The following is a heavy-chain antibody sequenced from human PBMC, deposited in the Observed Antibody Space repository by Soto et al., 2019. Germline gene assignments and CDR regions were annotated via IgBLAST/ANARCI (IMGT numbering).Heavy chain of an antibody. CDR1: GYTFTSYD. CDR2: MNPNSGNT. J-gene: IGHJ6*02. D-gene: IGHD2-21*01. CDR3: ARCDGTDECGFVWCPHYYYYGMDV. Sequence: GASVKVSCKASGYTFTSYDINWVRQATGQGLEWMGWMNPNSGNTGYAQKFQGRVTMTRNTSISTAYMELSSLRSEDTAVYYCARCDGTDECGFVWCPHYYYYGMDVWGQGTTVTAP. V-gene: IGHV1-8*01.